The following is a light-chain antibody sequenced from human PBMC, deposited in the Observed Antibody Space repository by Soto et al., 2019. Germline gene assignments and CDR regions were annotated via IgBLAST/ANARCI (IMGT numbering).Light chain of an antibody. CDR2: KAS. Sequence: DIQMTQSPSTMSASVGDRVTITCRASQSIDSWLAWYQQKPGKAPKFLMYKASNLESGVPSRFSGSGSETEFTLTISSLQHDDFEIYYCQHYTSYPWTFRQGTKVDIK. CDR3: QHYTSYPWT. J-gene: IGKJ1*01. CDR1: QSIDSW. V-gene: IGKV1-5*03.